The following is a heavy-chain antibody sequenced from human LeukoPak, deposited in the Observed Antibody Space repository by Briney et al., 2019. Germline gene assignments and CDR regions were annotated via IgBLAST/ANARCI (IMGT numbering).Heavy chain of an antibody. CDR1: GFTFNSCW. CDR3: ARGVGATFDY. CDR2: IKQDGSEK. Sequence: QSGGSLRLSCAASGFTFNSCWMNWVRQAPGKGLEWVANIKQDGSEKYYVDSVKGRFTISRDNAKNSLYLQMNSLRAEDTAVYYCARGVGATFDYWGQGTLVTVSS. V-gene: IGHV3-7*01. D-gene: IGHD1-26*01. J-gene: IGHJ4*02.